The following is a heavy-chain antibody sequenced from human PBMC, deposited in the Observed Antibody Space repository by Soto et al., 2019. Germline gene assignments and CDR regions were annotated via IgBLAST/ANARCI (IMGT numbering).Heavy chain of an antibody. CDR3: ARHRYYEGSVPGYGMDV. CDR2: ISSSSSTI. J-gene: IGHJ6*02. Sequence: GGSLILSCAASGFTFSSYSMNWVRQAPGKGLEWVSYISSSSSTIYYADSVKGRFTISRDTAKTSLYLQMNSLRAEDTALYYCARHRYYEGSVPGYGMDVWGQGTTVTVSS. CDR1: GFTFSSYS. D-gene: IGHD3-16*01. V-gene: IGHV3-48*04.